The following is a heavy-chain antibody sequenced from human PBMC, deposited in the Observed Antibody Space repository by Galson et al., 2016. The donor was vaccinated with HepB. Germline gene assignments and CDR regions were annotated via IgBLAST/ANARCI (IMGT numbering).Heavy chain of an antibody. CDR3: ARDPTKSSGWYIWFDP. CDR2: IKSKKDGETT. CDR1: GFNFINAW. D-gene: IGHD6-19*01. J-gene: IGHJ5*02. Sequence: SLRLSCAASGFNFINAWMTWVRQAPGKGLEWVGRIKSKKDGETTDYAAPVKGRFTMSRDDSKNTLYMEMNSLRDEDTAVYYCARDPTKSSGWYIWFDPWGQGTLVTVSS. V-gene: IGHV3-15*01.